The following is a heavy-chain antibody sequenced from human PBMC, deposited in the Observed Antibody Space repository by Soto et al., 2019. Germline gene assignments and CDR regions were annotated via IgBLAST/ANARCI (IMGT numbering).Heavy chain of an antibody. V-gene: IGHV3-33*01. CDR2: IWYDGSNK. D-gene: IGHD6-13*01. CDR3: ARGGAGTDYGMDV. Sequence: QVQLVESGGGVVQPGRSLRLSCAASGFTFSSYGMHWVRQAPGKGLEWVAVIWYDGSNKYYADSVKGRFTISRDNSKNTLYLQMNSLRAEDTAVYYCARGGAGTDYGMDVWGQGTTVTVSS. J-gene: IGHJ6*02. CDR1: GFTFSSYG.